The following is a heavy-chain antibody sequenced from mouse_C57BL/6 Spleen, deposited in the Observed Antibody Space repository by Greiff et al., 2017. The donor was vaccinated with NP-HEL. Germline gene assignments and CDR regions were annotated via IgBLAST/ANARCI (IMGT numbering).Heavy chain of an antibody. CDR3: ARKLGGDY. D-gene: IGHD4-1*01. CDR2: IYPGDGDT. J-gene: IGHJ2*01. V-gene: IGHV1-82*01. Sequence: VKLMESGPELVKPGASVKISCKASGYAFSSSWMNWVKQRPGKGLEWIGRIYPGDGDTNYNGKFKGKATLTADKSSSTAYMQLSSLTSEDSAVYFCARKLGGDYWGQGTTLTVSS. CDR1: GYAFSSSW.